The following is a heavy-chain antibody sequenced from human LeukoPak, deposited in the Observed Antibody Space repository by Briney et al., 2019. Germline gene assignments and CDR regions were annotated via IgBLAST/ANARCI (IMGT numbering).Heavy chain of an antibody. J-gene: IGHJ1*01. Sequence: QSGGSLRLSCAASGFSFGDYWMSWVRQPPGKGLEGVANIKQDGVQKHHADSVKGRFTISRDNAKNSLDLQMNSLRAEDTAVYYCARACNKSGCPYYFESWGQGTLVTVSS. D-gene: IGHD3-9*01. V-gene: IGHV3-7*03. CDR2: IKQDGVQK. CDR1: GFSFGDYW. CDR3: ARACNKSGCPYYFES.